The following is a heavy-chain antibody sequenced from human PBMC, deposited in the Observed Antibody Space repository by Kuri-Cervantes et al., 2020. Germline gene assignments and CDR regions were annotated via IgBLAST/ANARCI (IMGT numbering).Heavy chain of an antibody. Sequence: GGSLRLSCAASGFTFDDYGMNWVRQAPGKGLEWVSGISWNSGSIGYADSVKGRFTISRDNAKNSLYLQMNSLRAEDTAVYYCAREGIAAAGTVDYWGQGTLVTVSS. J-gene: IGHJ4*02. CDR2: ISWNSGSI. D-gene: IGHD6-13*01. V-gene: IGHV3-9*01. CDR3: AREGIAAAGTVDY. CDR1: GFTFDDYG.